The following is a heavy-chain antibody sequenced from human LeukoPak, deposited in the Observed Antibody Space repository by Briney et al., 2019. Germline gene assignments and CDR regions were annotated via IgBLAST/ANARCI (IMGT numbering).Heavy chain of an antibody. CDR3: AGNDSSGYYSYAFDI. Sequence: ASVKVSCKASGGTFSSYAIGWVRQAPGQGLEWMGGIIPIFGTANYAQKFQGRVTITTDESTSTAYMELSSLRSEDTAVYYCAGNDSSGYYSYAFDIWGQGTMVTVSS. D-gene: IGHD3-22*01. J-gene: IGHJ3*02. CDR2: IIPIFGTA. CDR1: GGTFSSYA. V-gene: IGHV1-69*05.